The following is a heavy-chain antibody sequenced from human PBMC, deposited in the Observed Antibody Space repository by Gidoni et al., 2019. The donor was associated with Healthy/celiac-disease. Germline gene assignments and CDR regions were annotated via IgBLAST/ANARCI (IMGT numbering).Heavy chain of an antibody. J-gene: IGHJ5*02. CDR3: ARGCSGGSCYLRHVSWFDP. CDR2: INSDGSST. V-gene: IGHV3-74*01. D-gene: IGHD2-15*01. Sequence: SQAPGKGLVWVSRINSDGSSTSYADSVKGRFTISRDNAKNTLYLQMNSLRAEDTAVYYCARGCSGGSCYLRHVSWFDPWGQGTLVTVSS.